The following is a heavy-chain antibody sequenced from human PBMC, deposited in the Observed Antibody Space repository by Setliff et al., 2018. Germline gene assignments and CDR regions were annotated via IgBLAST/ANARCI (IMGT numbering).Heavy chain of an antibody. CDR1: GFSFSSYA. V-gene: IGHV3-23*01. D-gene: IGHD3-3*01. Sequence: GGSLRLSCAASGFSFSSYAMSWVRQAPGKGLEWVSTIIGSGISTYYTDSVQGRVTISRDNHKNTLHLQMNSLRVEDTAIYYCAKSPHDFWSGRVFFDYWGQGMLVTVSS. CDR2: IIGSGIST. CDR3: AKSPHDFWSGRVFFDY. J-gene: IGHJ4*01.